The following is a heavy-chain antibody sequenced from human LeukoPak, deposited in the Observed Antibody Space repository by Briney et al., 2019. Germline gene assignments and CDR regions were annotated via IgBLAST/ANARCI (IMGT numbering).Heavy chain of an antibody. CDR3: ARGGKAQDY. J-gene: IGHJ4*02. D-gene: IGHD4-23*01. CDR1: GFTFSNYG. V-gene: IGHV3-30*02. CDR2: IRYDGSNK. Sequence: GGSLRLSCAASGFTFSNYGMHWVRQAPGKGLEWVAFIRYDGSNKYYVDSMKGRFTISRDNSKSTLYLQMNSLRAEDTALYYCARGGKAQDYWGQGTLVTVSS.